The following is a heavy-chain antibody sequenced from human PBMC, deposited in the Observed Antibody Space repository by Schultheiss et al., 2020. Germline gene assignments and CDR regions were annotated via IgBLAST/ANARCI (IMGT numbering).Heavy chain of an antibody. CDR3: ATTIAAAGTMVDY. CDR1: GGSVNSRYY. Sequence: SETLSLTCTVSGGSVNSRYYWSWIRQPPGKGLEWIGSIYYSGSTYYNPSLKSRVTISVDTSKNQFSLKLSSVTAADTAVYYCATTIAAAGTMVDYWGQGTLVTVSS. J-gene: IGHJ4*02. V-gene: IGHV4-39*01. CDR2: IYYSGST. D-gene: IGHD6-13*01.